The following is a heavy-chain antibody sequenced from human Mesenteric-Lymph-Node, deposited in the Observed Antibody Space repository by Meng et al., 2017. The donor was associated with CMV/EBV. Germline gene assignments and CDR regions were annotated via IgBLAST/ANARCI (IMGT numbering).Heavy chain of an antibody. V-gene: IGHV3-48*03. CDR2: ISSSGSTI. J-gene: IGHJ6*02. CDR1: GFTFSSYE. CDR3: ARVPVFGVVITYYYGMDV. D-gene: IGHD3-3*01. Sequence: GESLKISCAASGFTFSSYEMNWVRQAPGKGLEWVSYISSSGSTIYYADSVKGRFTISRDNAKNSLYLQMNSLRAEDTAVYYCARVPVFGVVITYYYGMDVWGQGTTVTVSS.